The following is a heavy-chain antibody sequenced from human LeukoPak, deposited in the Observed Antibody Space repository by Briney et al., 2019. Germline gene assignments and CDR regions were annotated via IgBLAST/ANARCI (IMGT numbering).Heavy chain of an antibody. V-gene: IGHV4-59*08. D-gene: IGHD4-17*01. CDR2: IYYSGST. J-gene: IGHJ3*02. CDR1: GGSISSYY. CDR3: ARPQDYGDGAFDI. Sequence: PSETLFLTCTVSGGSISSYYWSWIRQPPGKGLEWIGYIYYSGSTNYNPSLKSRVTISVDTSKNQFSLKLSSVTAADTAVYYCARPQDYGDGAFDIWGQGTMVTVSS.